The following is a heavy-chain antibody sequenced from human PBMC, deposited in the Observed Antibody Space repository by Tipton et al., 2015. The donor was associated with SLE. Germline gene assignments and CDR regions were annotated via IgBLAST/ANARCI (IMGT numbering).Heavy chain of an antibody. CDR1: GGSISSSSYY. D-gene: IGHD6-13*01. J-gene: IGHJ6*02. CDR2: IYYSGST. V-gene: IGHV4-39*01. CDR3: ARGEAAATYGMDV. Sequence: LRLSCTVSGGSISSSSYYWGWIRQPPGKGLEWIGSIYYSGSTYYNPSLKSRVTISVDTSKNQFSLKLSSVTAADTAVYYCARGEAAATYGMDVWGQGTTVTVSS.